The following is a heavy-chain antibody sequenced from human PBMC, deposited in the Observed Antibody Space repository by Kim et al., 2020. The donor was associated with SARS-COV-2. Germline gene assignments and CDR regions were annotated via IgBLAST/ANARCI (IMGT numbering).Heavy chain of an antibody. J-gene: IGHJ4*02. CDR3: ARDGVVVVADTNYYFDY. V-gene: IGHV1-2*02. CDR1: GYTFTGYY. D-gene: IGHD2-15*01. CDR2: INPNSVGT. Sequence: ASVKVSCKASGYTFTGYYMHWVRQAPGQGLEWMGWINPNSVGTNYAQKFQGRVTMTRDTSISTAYMELSRLRSDDTAVYYCARDGVVVVADTNYYFDYWGQGTLVTVSS.